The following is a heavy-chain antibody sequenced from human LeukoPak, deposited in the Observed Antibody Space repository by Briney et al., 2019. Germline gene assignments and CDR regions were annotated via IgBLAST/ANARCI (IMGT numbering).Heavy chain of an antibody. CDR1: GFTFSRFW. V-gene: IGHV3-7*05. J-gene: IGHJ3*02. Sequence: GGSLRLSCAASGFTFSRFWMNWVRQAPGRGLEWVANIDQSGGRNNYADSVKGRFTISRDNAKNSLFLEMSSLRADDTAVHFCARDVEGGTFDIWGQGTTVTVSS. CDR2: IDQSGGRN. CDR3: ARDVEGGTFDI. D-gene: IGHD3-16*01.